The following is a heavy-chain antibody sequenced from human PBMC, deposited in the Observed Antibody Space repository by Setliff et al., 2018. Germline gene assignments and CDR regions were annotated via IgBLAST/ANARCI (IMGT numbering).Heavy chain of an antibody. J-gene: IGHJ3*02. V-gene: IGHV1-69*05. CDR1: GGTFSSYA. CDR2: IIPIFGTA. D-gene: IGHD3-3*01. CDR3: ARDRFYNSWSGTSITAPHDAFDI. Sequence: GASVKVSCKASGGTFSSYAISWVRQAPGQGLEWMGGIIPIFGTANYAQKFQGRVTMTSDTSTNTVYLEVSSLRSEDTAVYFCARDRFYNSWSGTSITAPHDAFDIWGQGTMVTVS.